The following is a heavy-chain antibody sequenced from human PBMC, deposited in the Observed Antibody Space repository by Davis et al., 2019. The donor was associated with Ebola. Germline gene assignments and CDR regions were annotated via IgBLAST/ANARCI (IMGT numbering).Heavy chain of an antibody. D-gene: IGHD6-13*01. V-gene: IGHV4-59*01. CDR3: ASISPGIAAAGTVDY. Sequence: PAGSLRLSCTVSGGSISSYYWSWIRQPPGKGLEWIGYIYYSGSTNYNPSLKSRVTIAVDTSKNQFSLKLSSVTAADTAVYYCASISPGIAAAGTVDYWGQGTLVTVSS. CDR1: GGSISSYY. CDR2: IYYSGST. J-gene: IGHJ4*02.